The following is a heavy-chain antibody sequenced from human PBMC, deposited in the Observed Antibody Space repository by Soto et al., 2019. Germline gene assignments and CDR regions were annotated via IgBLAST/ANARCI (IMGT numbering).Heavy chain of an antibody. CDR2: IYHSGST. D-gene: IGHD1-26*01. J-gene: IGHJ4*02. CDR1: GGPISSGGYS. CDR3: ARGRDGSYLNYFDY. V-gene: IGHV4-30-2*01. Sequence: SETLSLTCAVSGGPISSGGYSWSWIRQPPGKGLEWIGYIYHSGSTYYNPSLKSRVTISVDTSKNQFSLKLSSVTAADTAVYYCARGRDGSYLNYFDYWGQGTLVTVSS.